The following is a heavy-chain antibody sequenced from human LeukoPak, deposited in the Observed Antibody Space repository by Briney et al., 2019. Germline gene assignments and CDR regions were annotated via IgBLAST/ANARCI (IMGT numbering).Heavy chain of an antibody. D-gene: IGHD1-20*01. Sequence: SQTLSLTCAISGDSVSSNSAAWNWIRQSPSRGLEWLGRTYYRSKWYNDYAVSVKSRITINPDTSKNQFSLQLNSVTPEDTAVYYCARGRLLITGTTVASDIWGQGTMVTVSS. CDR3: ARGRLLITGTTVASDI. CDR2: TYYRSKWYN. J-gene: IGHJ3*02. CDR1: GDSVSSNSAA. V-gene: IGHV6-1*01.